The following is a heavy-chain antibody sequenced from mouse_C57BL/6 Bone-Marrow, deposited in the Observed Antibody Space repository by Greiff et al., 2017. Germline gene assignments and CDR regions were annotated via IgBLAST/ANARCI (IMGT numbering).Heavy chain of an antibody. CDR3: ARWGIYYGFAY. CDR2: IDPSDSYT. V-gene: IGHV1-50*01. Sequence: QVQLQQSGAELVKPGASVKLSCKASGYTFTSYWMPWVKQRPGQGLEWIGEIDPSDSYTNYNQKFKGKATLTVDTSSSTAYMQLSSLTSEDSAVYYCARWGIYYGFAYWGQGTLVTVSA. J-gene: IGHJ3*01. D-gene: IGHD2-1*01. CDR1: GYTFTSYW.